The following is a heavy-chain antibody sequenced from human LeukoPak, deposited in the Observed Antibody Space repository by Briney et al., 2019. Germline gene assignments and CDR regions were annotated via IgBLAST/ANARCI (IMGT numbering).Heavy chain of an antibody. J-gene: IGHJ4*02. D-gene: IGHD1-14*01. CDR2: IYYSGST. Sequence: SETLSLTCAVSAGSISSYYWSRIGPPPGQGLEGFGYIYYSGSTNYNPSLKSRVTGFVDTSKNQVSLRLSSVTAADTAVYYCARHGTISSESYFDYWGQGALVTVS. V-gene: IGHV4-59*08. CDR3: ARHGTISSESYFDY. CDR1: AGSISSYY.